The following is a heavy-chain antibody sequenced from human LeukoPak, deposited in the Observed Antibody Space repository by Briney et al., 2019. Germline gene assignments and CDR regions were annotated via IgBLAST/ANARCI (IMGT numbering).Heavy chain of an antibody. V-gene: IGHV1-46*01. Sequence: ASVKVSRKASGYTFTNYNMYWVRQAPGQGLEWMGIINTSGGGTNYAQKFQGRVTMTRDASTSTVYMELSSLRSEDTAVYYCATGFYFDSSGLLMNWGQGTLVTVSS. D-gene: IGHD3-22*01. CDR2: INTSGGGT. CDR1: GYTFTNYN. CDR3: ATGFYFDSSGLLMN. J-gene: IGHJ4*02.